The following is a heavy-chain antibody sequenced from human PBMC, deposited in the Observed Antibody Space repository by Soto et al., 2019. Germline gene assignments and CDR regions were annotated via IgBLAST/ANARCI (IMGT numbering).Heavy chain of an antibody. V-gene: IGHV4-31*03. CDR2: IYYSGST. D-gene: IGHD3-22*01. Sequence: SETLSLTCTVSGGSISSGGYYWSWIRQHPGKGLEWIGYIYYSGSTYYNPSLKSRVTISVDTSKNQFSLKLSSVTAADTAVYYCARDLHYDSSGYNWFDPWGQGTLVTVSS. CDR3: ARDLHYDSSGYNWFDP. CDR1: GGSISSGGYY. J-gene: IGHJ5*02.